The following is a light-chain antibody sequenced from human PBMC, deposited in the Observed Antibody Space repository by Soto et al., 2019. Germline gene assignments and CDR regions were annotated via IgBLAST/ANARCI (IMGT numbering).Light chain of an antibody. J-gene: IGKJ3*01. V-gene: IGKV3-20*01. CDR3: QQYISSPPGFT. CDR1: QSVSSTY. Sequence: EIVLTQSPGTLSLFPGERATLSCRASQSVSSTYFAWYRQKPGPPPSLLIYGASNRATGVPDRFSGSGSGPDFTLTISRLEPEDFAVYYCQQYISSPPGFTFGPGTTVEIK. CDR2: GAS.